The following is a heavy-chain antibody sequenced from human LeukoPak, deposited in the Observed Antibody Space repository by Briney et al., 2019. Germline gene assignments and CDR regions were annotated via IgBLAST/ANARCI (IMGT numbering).Heavy chain of an antibody. D-gene: IGHD1-26*01. CDR1: GFTFSSYG. Sequence: GGSLRLSRAASGFTFSSYGMHWVRQAPGKGLEWVAFIRYDGSDKYYADSVKGRFTISRDNSKNTLYLQMNSLRAEDTAVYYCAKDSWEVGATSEIDYWGQGTLVTVSS. V-gene: IGHV3-30*02. CDR3: AKDSWEVGATSEIDY. CDR2: IRYDGSDK. J-gene: IGHJ4*02.